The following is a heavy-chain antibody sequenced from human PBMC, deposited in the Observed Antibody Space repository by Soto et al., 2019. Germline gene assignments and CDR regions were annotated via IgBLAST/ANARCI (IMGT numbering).Heavy chain of an antibody. V-gene: IGHV4-31*03. J-gene: IGHJ4*02. CDR3: ARGVRGRKIFDY. D-gene: IGHD3-10*01. Sequence: SETLSLTCTVSGGSISSGGYHWNWIRQHPGKGLEWIGNIYYSGSTYYNPSLKSRVTISIDTSKNQFSLKLSSVTAADTAVYSCARGVRGRKIFDYWGQGALVTVSS. CDR1: GGSISSGGYH. CDR2: IYYSGST.